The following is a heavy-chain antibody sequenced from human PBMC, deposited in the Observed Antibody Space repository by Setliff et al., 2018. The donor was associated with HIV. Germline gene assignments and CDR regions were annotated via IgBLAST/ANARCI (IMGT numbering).Heavy chain of an antibody. Sequence: SETLSLTCTVSGGSISSGTYYWSWIRQPADKGLEWIGRIYASGSTNYNPSLRSRVSMSVDTSKKQFSLNLSSVTAADTAVYYCARGFGSSWSYDGFDIWGQGTLVTVSS. D-gene: IGHD6-13*01. CDR1: GGSISSGTYY. J-gene: IGHJ3*02. V-gene: IGHV4-61*02. CDR3: ARGFGSSWSYDGFDI. CDR2: IYASGST.